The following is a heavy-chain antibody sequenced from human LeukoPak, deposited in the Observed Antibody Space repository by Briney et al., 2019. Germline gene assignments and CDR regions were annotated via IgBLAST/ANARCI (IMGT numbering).Heavy chain of an antibody. CDR3: ATAAGADFFDY. D-gene: IGHD3-3*01. J-gene: IGHJ4*02. CDR2: ISGSGGTT. V-gene: IGHV3-23*01. Sequence: GGSLRLSCAASGFTVSSHYMSWVRQAPGMGLEWVSAISGSGGTTDYADSVKGRFTISRDNSKNTLYLQMNSLRAEDTAVYYCATAAGADFFDYWGQGTLVTVSS. CDR1: GFTVSSHY.